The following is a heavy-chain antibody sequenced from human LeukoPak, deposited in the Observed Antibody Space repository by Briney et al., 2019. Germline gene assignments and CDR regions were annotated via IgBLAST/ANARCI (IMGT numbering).Heavy chain of an antibody. V-gene: IGHV4-59*12. CDR2: IYYSGST. Sequence: KPSETLSLTCTVSGGSISSYYWSWIRQPPGKGLEWIGYIYYSGSTNYNPSLKSRVTISVDTSKNQFSLKLSSVTAADTAVYYCARGRFTMVRGVTRGAFDIWGQGTMVTVSS. J-gene: IGHJ3*02. D-gene: IGHD3-10*01. CDR3: ARGRFTMVRGVTRGAFDI. CDR1: GGSISSYY.